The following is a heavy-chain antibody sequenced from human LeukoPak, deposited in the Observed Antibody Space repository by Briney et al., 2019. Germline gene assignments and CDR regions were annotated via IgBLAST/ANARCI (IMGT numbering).Heavy chain of an antibody. J-gene: IGHJ4*02. CDR3: ATDHGADGDELQTGYFDY. CDR2: IWYDGSNK. D-gene: IGHD4-17*01. Sequence: GGSLRLSCAASGFTFSSYGMHWVRQAPGKGLEWVAVIWYDGSNKYYADSVKGRFTISRDNSKNTLYLQMNSLRAEDTAVYYCATDHGADGDELQTGYFDYWGQGTLVTVSS. V-gene: IGHV3-33*01. CDR1: GFTFSSYG.